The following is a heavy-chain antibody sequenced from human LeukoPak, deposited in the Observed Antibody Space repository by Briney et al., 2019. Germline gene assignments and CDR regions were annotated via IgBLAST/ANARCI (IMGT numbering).Heavy chain of an antibody. CDR2: ISSSSSTI. CDR1: GFTFSSYS. D-gene: IGHD3-22*01. CDR3: ARIYDSSGYYIDY. V-gene: IGHV3-48*01. J-gene: IGHJ4*02. Sequence: GGSLRLSYAASGFTFSSYSMNWVRQAPGKGLEWVSYISSSSSTIYYADSVKGRFTISRDNSKNTLYLQMNSLRAEDTAVYYCARIYDSSGYYIDYWGQGTLVTVSS.